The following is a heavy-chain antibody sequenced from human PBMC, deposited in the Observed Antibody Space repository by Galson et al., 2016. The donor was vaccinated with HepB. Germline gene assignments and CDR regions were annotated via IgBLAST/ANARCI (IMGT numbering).Heavy chain of an antibody. Sequence: ETLSLTCTVSGVSINTYYWSWIRQPPGKGLEWIGYIDHTGSTTYNPSLRSRVSISIDTSRNQFSLDLSSVTAADTAVYYCARAYNSGWYEVRFDYWGQGALVTVSS. D-gene: IGHD6-19*01. CDR3: ARAYNSGWYEVRFDY. CDR1: GVSINTYY. V-gene: IGHV4-59*01. CDR2: IDHTGST. J-gene: IGHJ4*02.